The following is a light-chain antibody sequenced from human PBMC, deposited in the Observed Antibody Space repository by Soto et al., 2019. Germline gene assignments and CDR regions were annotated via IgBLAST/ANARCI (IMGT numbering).Light chain of an antibody. V-gene: IGKV3-20*01. CDR1: QGVSSNS. CDR3: QQYGNSPRFT. Sequence: IVLTQSPGTLSLSPGERATLSCRASQGVSSNSLAWYQQKPGQAPRLLIYGASSRATGIPDRFSASGSGTDFTLTINRLEPEDFAVYYCQQYGNSPRFTFGPGKKVEI. CDR2: GAS. J-gene: IGKJ3*01.